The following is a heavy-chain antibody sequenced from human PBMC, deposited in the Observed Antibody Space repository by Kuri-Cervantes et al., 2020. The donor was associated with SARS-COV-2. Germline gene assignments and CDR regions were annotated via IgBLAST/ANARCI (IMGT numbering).Heavy chain of an antibody. V-gene: IGHV1-2*02. D-gene: IGHD6-6*01. CDR1: GYTFTGYY. CDR3: ARHSSSSKEAYYGMDV. Sequence: ASVKVSCKASGYTFTGYYMHWVRQAPGQGLEWMGWINPNSGGTNYAQKFQGRVTMTRDTSISTAYMELSRLRSDDTAVYYCARHSSSSKEAYYGMDVWGQGTTVTGAS. CDR2: INPNSGGT. J-gene: IGHJ6*01.